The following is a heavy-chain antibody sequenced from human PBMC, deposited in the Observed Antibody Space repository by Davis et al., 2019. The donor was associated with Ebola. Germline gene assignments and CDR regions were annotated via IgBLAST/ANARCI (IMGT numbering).Heavy chain of an antibody. CDR1: GGSISSGGYS. V-gene: IGHV4-30-2*03. CDR3: ARHGARWLHPRFDY. J-gene: IGHJ4*02. D-gene: IGHD5-24*01. CDR2: ISHSGST. Sequence: MPSETLSLTCAVSGGSISSGGYSWSWIRQPPGKGLEWIGDISHSGSTNYNPSLKSRVTISVDTSKNQFSLKLSSVTAADTAAYYCARHGARWLHPRFDYWGQGTLVTVSS.